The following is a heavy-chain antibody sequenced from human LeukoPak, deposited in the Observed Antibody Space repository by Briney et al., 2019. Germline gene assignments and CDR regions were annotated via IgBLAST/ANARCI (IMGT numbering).Heavy chain of an antibody. V-gene: IGHV4-59*13. CDR2: FSHNGNT. Sequence: PSETLSLTCSVSGGSISSYYWSWIPRPPGKGVECIGFFSHNGNTNYNPSLKSRVNLSIDTSKSQFSLKLHPVIGPDPTVQFRARVRVVTQEFDYWGEGTLVTVSS. CDR1: GGSISSYY. J-gene: IGHJ4*02. D-gene: IGHD4-23*01. CDR3: ARVRVVTQEFDY.